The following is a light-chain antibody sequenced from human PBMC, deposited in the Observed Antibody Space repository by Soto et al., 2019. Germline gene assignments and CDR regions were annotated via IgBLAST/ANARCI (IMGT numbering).Light chain of an antibody. Sequence: QSALTQPASVSGSPGQSITISCTGTRNDVGGYNFVSWHQQHTGKAPKLLIFDVSDRPSEVSHRFSGSKSGNTASLTISGLQAEDEADYYCSSYTRSGTHIFGGGTKLTVL. V-gene: IGLV2-14*03. J-gene: IGLJ2*01. CDR1: RNDVGGYNF. CDR3: SSYTRSGTHI. CDR2: DVS.